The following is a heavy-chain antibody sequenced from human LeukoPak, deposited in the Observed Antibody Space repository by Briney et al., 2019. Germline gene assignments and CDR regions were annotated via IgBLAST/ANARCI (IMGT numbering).Heavy chain of an antibody. CDR2: IWYDGSNK. J-gene: IGHJ4*02. D-gene: IGHD4-17*01. Sequence: GGSLRLSCAASGFTFSSYGMHWVRQAPGKGLEWVAVIWYDGSNKYYADSVKGRFTISRDNSKNTLYLQMNSLRAEDTAVYYCARVRDGDDGPFDYWGQGTLVTVSS. CDR3: ARVRDGDDGPFDY. V-gene: IGHV3-30*19. CDR1: GFTFSSYG.